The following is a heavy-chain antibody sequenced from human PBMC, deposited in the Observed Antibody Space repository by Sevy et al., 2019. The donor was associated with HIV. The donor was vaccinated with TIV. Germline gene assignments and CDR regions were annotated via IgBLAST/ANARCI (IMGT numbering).Heavy chain of an antibody. Sequence: GGYLRLCCAASGFTFTDYWMSWVRQTPGKGLECVATIKQDESEKYYVDSVKGRFAISRDNGKNSVSLQMNGLRVEDTALYYCAREVGGFNWRPYYFDSWGQGTLVTVSS. CDR3: AREVGGFNWRPYYFDS. J-gene: IGHJ4*02. V-gene: IGHV3-7*01. CDR2: IKQDESEK. CDR1: GFTFTDYW. D-gene: IGHD3-3*01.